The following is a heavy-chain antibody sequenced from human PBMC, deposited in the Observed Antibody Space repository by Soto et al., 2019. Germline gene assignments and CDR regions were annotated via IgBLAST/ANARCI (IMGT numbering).Heavy chain of an antibody. Sequence: GGSLRLSCAASGFTFSSYAMSWVRQAPGKGLEWVSAISGSGGSTYYADSVKGRFTISRDNSKNTLYLQMNSLRAEDTAVYYCAKNYYGSGSYSYYYYGMDVWGQGTTVTVS. CDR2: ISGSGGST. D-gene: IGHD3-10*01. V-gene: IGHV3-23*01. CDR3: AKNYYGSGSYSYYYYGMDV. CDR1: GFTFSSYA. J-gene: IGHJ6*02.